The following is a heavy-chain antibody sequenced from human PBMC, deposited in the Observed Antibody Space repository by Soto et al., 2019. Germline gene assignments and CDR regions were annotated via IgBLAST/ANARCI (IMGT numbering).Heavy chain of an antibody. Sequence: GESLKISCKGSGYSFTSYWIGWVRQMPGKGLEWMGIIYPGDSDTRYSPSFQGQVTISADKSISTAYLQWSSLKASDTAMYYCARLGGYYDILTGYYKDPHYYYYGMDVWGQGTTVTVSS. D-gene: IGHD3-9*01. J-gene: IGHJ6*02. CDR3: ARLGGYYDILTGYYKDPHYYYYGMDV. CDR1: GYSFTSYW. CDR2: IYPGDSDT. V-gene: IGHV5-51*01.